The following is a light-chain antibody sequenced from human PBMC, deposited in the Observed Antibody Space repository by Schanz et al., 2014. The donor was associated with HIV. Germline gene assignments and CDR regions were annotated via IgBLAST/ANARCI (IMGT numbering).Light chain of an antibody. V-gene: IGLV2-23*01. CDR3: CSYAGSSTHV. CDR2: EGS. J-gene: IGLJ1*01. CDR1: SSDVGSYNL. Sequence: QSALTQPASVSGSPGQSITISCTGPSSDVGSYNLLSWYQQHPGKAPKLMIYEGSKRPSGVSNRFSGSKSGNTASLTISGLQAEDEADYYCCSYAGSSTHVFGTGTKLTVL.